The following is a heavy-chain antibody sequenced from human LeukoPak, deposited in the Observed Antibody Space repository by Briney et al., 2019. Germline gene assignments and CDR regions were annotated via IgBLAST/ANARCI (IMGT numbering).Heavy chain of an antibody. D-gene: IGHD3-3*01. V-gene: IGHV4-59*01. Sequence: SETLSLTCTVSGGSISSYYWSWIRQPPGKGLEWIGYIYYSGSTNYNPSLKNRVTISVDTSKNQFSLNLSSVTAADTAVYYCARGPHLFSSEYGMDVWGQGTTVTVSS. CDR2: IYYSGST. J-gene: IGHJ6*02. CDR1: GGSISSYY. CDR3: ARGPHLFSSEYGMDV.